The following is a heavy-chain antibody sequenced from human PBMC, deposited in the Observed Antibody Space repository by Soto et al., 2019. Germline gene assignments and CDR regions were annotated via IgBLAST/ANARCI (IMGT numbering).Heavy chain of an antibody. CDR2: ISKSSTYI. J-gene: IGHJ4*02. Sequence: GGSLRLSCTASGFTFSDYSMTWVRQAPGEGLEWVSSISKSSTYIYYADSVKGRFTIPRDNAKNSLYLQMNSLRVEDTAVYYCARKLYYDSSAYYVWGQGTLVTVSS. CDR3: ARKLYYDSSAYYV. D-gene: IGHD3-22*01. V-gene: IGHV3-21*01. CDR1: GFTFSDYS.